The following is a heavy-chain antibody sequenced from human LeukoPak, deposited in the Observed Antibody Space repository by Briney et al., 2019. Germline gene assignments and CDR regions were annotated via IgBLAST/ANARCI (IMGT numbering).Heavy chain of an antibody. V-gene: IGHV1-69*13. CDR3: ASGGSYGSEGYYFDY. Sequence: SVKVSCKASGGTFSSYAISWVRQAPGQGLEWMGGIIPIFGTANYAQKFQGRVTITADESTSTAYMELSSLRSEDTAVYYCASGGSYGSEGYYFDYWGQGTLVTVSS. D-gene: IGHD1-26*01. CDR1: GGTFSSYA. CDR2: IIPIFGTA. J-gene: IGHJ4*02.